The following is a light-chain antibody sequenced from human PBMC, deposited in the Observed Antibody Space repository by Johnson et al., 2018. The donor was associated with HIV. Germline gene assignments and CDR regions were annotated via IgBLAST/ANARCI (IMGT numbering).Light chain of an antibody. Sequence: QSVLTQPPSVSAAPGQTVNISCSGNVSNIESYFVSWYQQLPGAAPTLLIYEDNKRPSGIPDRFSGSKSGATATLGITGLQTGDEADYYCGTWDDILGVFVFASETKVTVL. J-gene: IGLJ1*01. V-gene: IGLV1-51*02. CDR1: VSNIESYF. CDR3: GTWDDILGVFV. CDR2: EDN.